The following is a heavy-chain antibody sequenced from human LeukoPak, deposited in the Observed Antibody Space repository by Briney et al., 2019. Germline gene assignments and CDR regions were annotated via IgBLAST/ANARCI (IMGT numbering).Heavy chain of an antibody. D-gene: IGHD4-23*01. Sequence: SETLSLTCTVSGGSISSSSYYWGWIRQPPGKGLEWIGSIYYSGSTYYNPSLKSRVTRSVDTSKNQFSLKLSSVTAADTAVYHCARLLDYGGNSVAFDIWGQGTMVTVSS. J-gene: IGHJ3*02. CDR2: IYYSGST. CDR3: ARLLDYGGNSVAFDI. V-gene: IGHV4-39*01. CDR1: GGSISSSSYY.